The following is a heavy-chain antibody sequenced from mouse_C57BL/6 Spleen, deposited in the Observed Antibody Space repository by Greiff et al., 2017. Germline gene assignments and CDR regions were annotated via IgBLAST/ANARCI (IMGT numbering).Heavy chain of an antibody. Sequence: EVQLQQSGPELVKPGASVKISCKASGYTFTDYYMNWVKQSHGKSLEWIGDINPNNGGTSYNQKFKGTATLTVDKSSSTAYLELRSLTSEDSAVYYCASDYGSWFADWGQGTLVTVSA. D-gene: IGHD2-4*01. CDR2: INPNNGGT. CDR1: GYTFTDYY. V-gene: IGHV1-26*01. J-gene: IGHJ3*01. CDR3: ASDYGSWFAD.